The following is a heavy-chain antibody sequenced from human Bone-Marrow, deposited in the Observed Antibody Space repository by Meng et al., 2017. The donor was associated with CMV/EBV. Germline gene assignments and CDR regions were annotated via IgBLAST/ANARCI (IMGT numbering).Heavy chain of an antibody. CDR2: IYSGGST. D-gene: IGHD6-13*01. Sequence: VELGEAGGGLVKPGGSLRLSCAASGFTVSSNYMSWVRQAPGKGLEWVSVIYSGGSTYYADSVKGRFTISRDNSKNTLYLQMNSLRAEDTAVYYCAREGIAAAGFDWGQGTLVTVSS. J-gene: IGHJ4*02. CDR1: GFTVSSNY. CDR3: AREGIAAAGFD. V-gene: IGHV3-66*01.